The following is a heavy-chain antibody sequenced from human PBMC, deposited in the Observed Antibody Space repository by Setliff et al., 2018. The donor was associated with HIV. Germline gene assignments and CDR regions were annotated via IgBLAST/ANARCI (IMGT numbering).Heavy chain of an antibody. D-gene: IGHD6-19*01. CDR1: GYTFTGYF. CDR3: ARSRSGWSSPFDY. V-gene: IGHV1-58*02. J-gene: IGHJ4*02. CDR2: IVVGSGNT. Sequence: ASVKVSCKASGYTFTGYFIHWVRQAPGQGLEWIGWIVVGSGNTNYAQKFQERVTITRDMSTSTAYMELSRLRSDDTAVYYCARSRSGWSSPFDYWGQGTLVTVSS.